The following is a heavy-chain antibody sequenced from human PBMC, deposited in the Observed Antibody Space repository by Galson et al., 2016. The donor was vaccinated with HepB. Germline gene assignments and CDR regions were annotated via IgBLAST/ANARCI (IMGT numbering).Heavy chain of an antibody. D-gene: IGHD1-1*01. CDR2: IYWDDDK. CDR1: GFSLTTSGVG. Sequence: PALVKPTQTLTLTCTFSGFSLTTSGVGVGWIRQPPGKALEWLALIYWDDDKRYSPTLESRLTITKDTAKHQVVLTITHMDPVDTDTCLGIHTEVQTALDPRLYYYYVDAWGKGTTVTVSS. J-gene: IGHJ6*03. V-gene: IGHV2-5*02. CDR3: IHTEVQTALDPRLYYYYVDA.